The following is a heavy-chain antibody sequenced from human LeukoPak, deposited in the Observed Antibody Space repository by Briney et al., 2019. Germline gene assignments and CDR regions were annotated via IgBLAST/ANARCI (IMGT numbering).Heavy chain of an antibody. CDR2: ISAYNGNT. CDR1: GYTFTSYG. CDR3: AREGRGYCSSTSCYLSNWFDP. J-gene: IGHJ5*02. V-gene: IGHV1-18*01. Sequence: ASVKVSCKASGYTFTSYGISWVRQAPGQGLEWMGWISAYNGNTNYAQKLQGRATMTTDTSTSTAYMELRSLRSDDTAVYYCAREGRGYCSSTSCYLSNWFDPWGQGTLVTVSS. D-gene: IGHD2-2*01.